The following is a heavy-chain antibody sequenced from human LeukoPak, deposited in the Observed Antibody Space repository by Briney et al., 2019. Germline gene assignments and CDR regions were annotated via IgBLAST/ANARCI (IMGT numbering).Heavy chain of an antibody. CDR3: PREGGSYICFDP. CDR2: IYPSGST. Sequence: SETLTLTCTVSVVALSRYYGRWIRQPAGKGLEWIGRIYPSGSTDYNPSLKSRVTMSVDTSKNQFSLNLSSVTPADTAVYYCPREGGSYICFDPWGQGTLVTVSS. CDR1: VVALSRYY. V-gene: IGHV4-4*07. J-gene: IGHJ5*02. D-gene: IGHD1-26*01.